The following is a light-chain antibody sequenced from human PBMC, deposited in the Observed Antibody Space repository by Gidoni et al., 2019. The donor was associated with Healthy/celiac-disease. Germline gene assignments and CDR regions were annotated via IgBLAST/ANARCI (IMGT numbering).Light chain of an antibody. CDR3: QQYDNLPLT. J-gene: IGKJ4*01. V-gene: IGKV1-33*01. Sequence: DLQMNQSPFSLSASVGDKVTITCQASQDISNYLNWYQQKPGKAPKLLIYDASNLERGVPSRFSGSGSGTDFTFTISSLQPEDIATYYCQQYDNLPLTFGGGTKVEIK. CDR2: DAS. CDR1: QDISNY.